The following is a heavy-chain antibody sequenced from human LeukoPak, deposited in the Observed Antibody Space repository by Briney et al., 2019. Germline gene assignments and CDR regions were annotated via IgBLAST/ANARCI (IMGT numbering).Heavy chain of an antibody. D-gene: IGHD2-15*01. J-gene: IGHJ2*01. CDR3: ARDNLVGSYWYFDL. Sequence: SETLSLTCAVYGGSFSGYYWSWIRQPPGKGLEWIGYIYYSGSTNHNPSLKSRVTISVDTSKNQFSLKLSSVTAADTAVYYCARDNLVGSYWYFDLWGRGTLVTVSS. CDR1: GGSFSGYY. CDR2: IYYSGST. V-gene: IGHV4-59*01.